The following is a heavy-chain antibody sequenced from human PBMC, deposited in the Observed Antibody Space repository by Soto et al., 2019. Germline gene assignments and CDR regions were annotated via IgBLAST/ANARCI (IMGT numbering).Heavy chain of an antibody. CDR1: GFTFNNYY. CDR2: INQDGSAK. D-gene: IGHD2-15*01. J-gene: IGHJ4*02. V-gene: IGHV3-7*05. Sequence: EVQLVESGGGLVQPGGSLRLSCAASGFTFNNYYMVWVRQAPGRGLEWVANINQDGSAKYYVDSVKGRFTISRDNAKSSLYLQINSLRAEDTATYYCGRGFGGTHWGQGCLVTVSS. CDR3: GRGFGGTH.